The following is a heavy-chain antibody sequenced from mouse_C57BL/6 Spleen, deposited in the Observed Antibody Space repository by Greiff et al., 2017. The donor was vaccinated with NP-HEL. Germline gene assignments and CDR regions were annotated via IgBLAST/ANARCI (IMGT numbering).Heavy chain of an antibody. CDR3: ARLYDYDGFAY. D-gene: IGHD2-4*01. J-gene: IGHJ3*01. CDR2: INPSSGYT. CDR1: GYTFTSYT. Sequence: VQLQQSGAELARPGASVKMSCKASGYTFTSYTMHWVKQRPGQGLEWIGYINPSSGYTKYNQKFKDKATLTADKSSSTVYMQLSSLTSEDSAVYYCARLYDYDGFAYWGQGTLVTVSA. V-gene: IGHV1-4*01.